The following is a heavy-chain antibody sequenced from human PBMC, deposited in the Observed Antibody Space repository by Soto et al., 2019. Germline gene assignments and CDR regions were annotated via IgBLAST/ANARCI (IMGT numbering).Heavy chain of an antibody. CDR3: AKALGELSPESYDY. V-gene: IGHV3-30*18. CDR2: ISYDGSDK. CDR1: GFTFSSYA. D-gene: IGHD3-16*02. Sequence: QVQLVESGGGVVQPGRSLRLSCAASGFTFSSYAMHWVHQAPGKGLEWVAVISYDGSDKYYADSVKGRFTISRDNSKNTLNLQMNSLRADDTAVYYCAKALGELSPESYDYWGQGTLITVSS. J-gene: IGHJ4*02.